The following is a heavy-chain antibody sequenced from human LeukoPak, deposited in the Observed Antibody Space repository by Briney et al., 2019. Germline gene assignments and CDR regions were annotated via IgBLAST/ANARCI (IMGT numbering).Heavy chain of an antibody. CDR3: SRDLGTGRPHDF. V-gene: IGHV3-7*01. D-gene: IGHD3/OR15-3a*01. J-gene: IGHJ4*02. CDR1: GFTFSSYW. CDR2: LNQYGNDK. Sequence: GGSLRLSCAASGFTFSSYWMTWVRQAPGKGLEWVANLNQYGNDKYYADSVRGRFTISRDNARDSLYLQMNSLRAEDTALYYCSRDLGTGRPHDFWGQGTLVTVSP.